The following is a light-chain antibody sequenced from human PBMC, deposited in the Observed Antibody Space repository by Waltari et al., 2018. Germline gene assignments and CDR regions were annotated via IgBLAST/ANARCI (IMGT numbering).Light chain of an antibody. CDR1: QSISSY. V-gene: IGKV1-39*01. Sequence: DIQMTQSPSSLSASVADRVTITCRASQSISSYLNWYQQKPGKAPKHLIYAASSLQSGVPSRFSGSGSGTDFTLTISSLQPEDFATYYCQQRYSTPWTFGQGTKVEIK. CDR3: QQRYSTPWT. J-gene: IGKJ1*01. CDR2: AAS.